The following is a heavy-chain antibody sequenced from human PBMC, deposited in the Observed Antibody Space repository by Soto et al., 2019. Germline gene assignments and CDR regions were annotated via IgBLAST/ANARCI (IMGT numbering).Heavy chain of an antibody. V-gene: IGHV4-30-4*01. CDR2: IYYSGST. D-gene: IGHD3-3*01. CDR1: GGSISSGDYY. Sequence: SETLSLTCTVSGGSISSGDYYWSWIRQPPGKGLEWIGYIYYSGSTYYNPSLKSRVTISVDTSANQFSLKLSSVTAPDTAVYYCARPEWLLSPYLGYWFDPWGQGTLVPVSS. CDR3: ARPEWLLSPYLGYWFDP. J-gene: IGHJ5*02.